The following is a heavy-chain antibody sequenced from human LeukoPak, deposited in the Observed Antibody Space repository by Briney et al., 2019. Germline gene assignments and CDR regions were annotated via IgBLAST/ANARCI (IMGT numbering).Heavy chain of an antibody. CDR3: AKDFRIGYSAHFDY. D-gene: IGHD2-21*01. J-gene: IGHJ4*02. V-gene: IGHV3-23*01. CDR2: ISGSGGST. CDR1: GFTLRSYA. Sequence: GGSLRLSCAASGFTLRSYAMNWVRQAPGKGLEWVSVISGSGGSTNYAKSVKGRFTISRDSSKSTLFLQMNSLRAEDTAVYYCAKDFRIGYSAHFDYWGQGALVTVSS.